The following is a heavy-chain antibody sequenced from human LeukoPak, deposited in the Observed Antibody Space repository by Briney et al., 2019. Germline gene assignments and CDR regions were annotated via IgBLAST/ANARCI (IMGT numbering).Heavy chain of an antibody. Sequence: PSETLSLTCAVYGGSFSGYYWSWIRQPPGKGLEWIGEINHSGSTNYNPSLKSRVTISVDTSKNQFSLKLSSVTAADTAVYYCASIRGYSYGYARWGSGYVDYWGQGTLVTVSS. D-gene: IGHD5-18*01. CDR3: ASIRGYSYGYARWGSGYVDY. V-gene: IGHV4-34*01. CDR2: INHSGST. J-gene: IGHJ4*02. CDR1: GGSFSGYY.